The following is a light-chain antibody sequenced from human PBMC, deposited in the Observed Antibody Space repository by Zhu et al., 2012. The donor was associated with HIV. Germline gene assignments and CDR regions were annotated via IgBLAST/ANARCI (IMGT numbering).Light chain of an antibody. J-gene: IGKJ4*01. CDR1: QGISLY. V-gene: IGKV3-11*01. CDR2: DTS. Sequence: EIVLTQPPVTLSLSPGERATLSCRASQGISLYLAWYQQKPGQVPRLLIYDTSKRATGIPARFSGSGSGTDFTLTISSLEPEDFALYYCQQRSNWPLTFGGGTKVEIK. CDR3: QQRSNWPLT.